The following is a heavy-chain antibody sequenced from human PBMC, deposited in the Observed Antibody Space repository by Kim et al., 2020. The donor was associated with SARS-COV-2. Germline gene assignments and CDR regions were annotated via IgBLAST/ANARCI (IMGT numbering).Heavy chain of an antibody. CDR3: VKLFSSSWYKGFDP. J-gene: IGHJ5*02. CDR2: ISDSGGGT. Sequence: GGSLRLSCAASGFTFRSYAMSWVRQAPGKGLEWVSVISDSGGGTYFADSVKGRFTISRDNSKNTLYLQMNSLRAEDMAVYYCVKLFSSSWYKGFDPWGQGTLVTVSS. V-gene: IGHV3-23*01. D-gene: IGHD6-13*01. CDR1: GFTFRSYA.